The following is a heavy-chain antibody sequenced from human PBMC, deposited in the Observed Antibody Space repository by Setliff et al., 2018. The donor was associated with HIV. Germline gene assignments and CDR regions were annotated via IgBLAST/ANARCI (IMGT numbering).Heavy chain of an antibody. D-gene: IGHD3-3*01. Sequence: RASVKVSCKASRSTFNSHTINWVRQAPGQGLDWMGRIIPILGVANYAQRFQGKVTTTADKSTSTAYMELTSLRFDDTAMYYCVRGVQSPPHYSYYYMDVWGEGTMVTVSS. CDR3: VRGVQSPPHYSYYYMDV. CDR1: RSTFNSHT. CDR2: IIPILGVA. V-gene: IGHV1-69*02. J-gene: IGHJ6*03.